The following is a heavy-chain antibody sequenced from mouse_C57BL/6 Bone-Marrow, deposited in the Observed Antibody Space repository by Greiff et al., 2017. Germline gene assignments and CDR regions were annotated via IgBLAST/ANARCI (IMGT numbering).Heavy chain of an antibody. CDR3: ASGGVPLYWYFDV. D-gene: IGHD5-1*01. J-gene: IGHJ1*03. Sequence: EVQLQQSGAELVKPGASVKLSCTASGFNINDYYMHWVKQRPEQGLEWIGRIDPEDGETKYAPKFQGKATITADKSSNTAYLQLSSLTSEDTAVDYCASGGVPLYWYFDVWGTGTTVTVSS. CDR1: GFNINDYY. CDR2: IDPEDGET. V-gene: IGHV14-2*01.